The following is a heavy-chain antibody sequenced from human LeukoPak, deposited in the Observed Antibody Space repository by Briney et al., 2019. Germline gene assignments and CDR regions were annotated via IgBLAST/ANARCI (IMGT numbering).Heavy chain of an antibody. Sequence: SVKVSCKASGGTFSSYAISWVRQARGQGLEWMGGIIPIFGTANYAQKFQGRVTITADESTSTAYMELSSLRSEDTAVYYCARVTITFGGVINEYYFDYWGQGTLVTVSS. D-gene: IGHD3-16*02. J-gene: IGHJ4*02. CDR2: IIPIFGTA. CDR3: ARVTITFGGVINEYYFDY. CDR1: GGTFSSYA. V-gene: IGHV1-69*13.